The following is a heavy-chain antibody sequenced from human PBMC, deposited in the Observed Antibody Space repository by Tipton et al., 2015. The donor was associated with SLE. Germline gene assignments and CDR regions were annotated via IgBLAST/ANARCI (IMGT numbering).Heavy chain of an antibody. J-gene: IGHJ6*02. D-gene: IGHD2-21*02. CDR3: ARDWNEVTRYGMDV. Sequence: SLRLSCAASGFTFSSYSMNWVRQAPGKGLEWVSYISSSSSTIYYADSVKGRFTISRDNAKNSLYLLMSSLRAEDTAVYYCARDWNEVTRYGMDVWGQGTTVTVSS. CDR2: ISSSSSTI. CDR1: GFTFSSYS. V-gene: IGHV3-48*01.